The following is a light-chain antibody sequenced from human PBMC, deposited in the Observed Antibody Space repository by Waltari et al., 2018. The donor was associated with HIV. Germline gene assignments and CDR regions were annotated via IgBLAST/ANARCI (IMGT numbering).Light chain of an antibody. CDR2: ENS. Sequence: QSILTQPPSVSAAPGQKVTISCSGNHSNIGNNYVAWYQQFPGTAPKFIIYENSKRPSGIPDRFSGSKSGTSATLGITGLQAGDEADYYCGTWDTILSGGVFGGGTKVTVL. CDR1: HSNIGNNY. V-gene: IGLV1-51*02. CDR3: GTWDTILSGGV. J-gene: IGLJ2*01.